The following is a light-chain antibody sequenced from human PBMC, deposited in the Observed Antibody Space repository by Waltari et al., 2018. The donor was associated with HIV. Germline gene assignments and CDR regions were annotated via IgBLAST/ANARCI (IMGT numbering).Light chain of an antibody. CDR3: QQSYRSPLT. CDR1: QTVTNK. Sequence: DIQMTQSPSPLSASVGDSVSITCRASQTVTNKVNWYQQKPGKAPAVLIYDASTLQSGVPSRFRGGGSGTDFTLTITSLQPDDFATYCCQQSYRSPLTFGPGTKVDVK. J-gene: IGKJ3*01. CDR2: DAS. V-gene: IGKV1-39*01.